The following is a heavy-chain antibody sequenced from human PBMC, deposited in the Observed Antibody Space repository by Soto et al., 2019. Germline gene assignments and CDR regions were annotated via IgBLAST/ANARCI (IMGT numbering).Heavy chain of an antibody. V-gene: IGHV4-34*01. CDR3: ARVRASRGQRDLDF. J-gene: IGHJ4*02. CDR1: GWSFSGYY. Sequence: QVQLQQWGAGLLKPSETLSLTCGVYGWSFSGYYWHWIRQPPGKGLEWIGEINPSGGTNYNPSLKSRVTISADTSKNQFSMKLSSVTAADTAVYYCARVRASRGQRDLDFWGQGTLVTVSS. D-gene: IGHD6-13*01. CDR2: INPSGGT.